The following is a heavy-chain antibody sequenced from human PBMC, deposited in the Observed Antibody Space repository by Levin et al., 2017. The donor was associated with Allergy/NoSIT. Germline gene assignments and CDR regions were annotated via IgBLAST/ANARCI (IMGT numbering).Heavy chain of an antibody. Sequence: SASGPTLVKPTQTLTLTCTFSGFSLSTTGMCVSWIRQPPGKAPEWLALIDWEDDKYYSTSLKTRLTISQDTSKNQVVLTMTNVDPADTATYYCARIPRVNYYDSSTHYSYSDAFDIWGQGTVVTVSS. V-gene: IGHV2-70*01. J-gene: IGHJ3*02. CDR2: IDWEDDK. CDR1: GFSLSTTGMC. D-gene: IGHD3-22*01. CDR3: ARIPRVNYYDSSTHYSYSDAFDI.